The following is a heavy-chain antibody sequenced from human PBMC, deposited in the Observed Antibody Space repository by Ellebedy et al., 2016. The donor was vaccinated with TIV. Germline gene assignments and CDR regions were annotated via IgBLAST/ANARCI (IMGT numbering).Heavy chain of an antibody. V-gene: IGHV3-74*01. D-gene: IGHD2-15*01. CDR3: AKGAYCSGGSCYPMDY. CDR1: GFTFTNRW. Sequence: GESLKISCAASGFTFTNRWMHWVRQAPGKGLVWVSAINSDGSRTTYADPVKGRFTISRDNAKNTLYLQMNSLRAEDTAVYYCAKGAYCSGGSCYPMDYWGRGTLVTVSS. CDR2: INSDGSRT. J-gene: IGHJ2*01.